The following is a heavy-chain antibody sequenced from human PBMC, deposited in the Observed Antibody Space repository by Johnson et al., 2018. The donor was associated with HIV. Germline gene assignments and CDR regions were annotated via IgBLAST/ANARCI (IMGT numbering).Heavy chain of an antibody. CDR3: ASDLYCSGGSCQGGAFDI. CDR1: AFPFDDYA. CDR2: ISWNSGSNI. J-gene: IGHJ3*02. Sequence: VQLVESGGGLVQPGRSLRLSCAASAFPFDDYAMHWVRQAPGKGLEWVSGISWNSGSNIYKADSVKGRFTISRDNAKNSLFLQMNSLRAEDTAVYYCASDLYCSGGSCQGGAFDIWGQGTMVSVSS. V-gene: IGHV3-9*01. D-gene: IGHD2-15*01.